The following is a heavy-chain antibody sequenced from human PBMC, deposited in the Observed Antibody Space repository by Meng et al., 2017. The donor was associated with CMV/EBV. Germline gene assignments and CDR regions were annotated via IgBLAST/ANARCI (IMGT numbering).Heavy chain of an antibody. CDR3: TTDGGVRSNPFGSSFDI. CDR2: IKSKTDGGTT. J-gene: IGHJ3*02. Sequence: GESLKISCAASGFTFSNAWMSWVRQAPGKGLEWVGRIKSKTDGGTTDYAAPVKGKFTISRDDSKTTLYLQMNSLKTEDTAVYYCTTDGGVRSNPFGSSFDIWGQGTMVTVSS. V-gene: IGHV3-15*01. D-gene: IGHD3-10*01. CDR1: GFTFSNAW.